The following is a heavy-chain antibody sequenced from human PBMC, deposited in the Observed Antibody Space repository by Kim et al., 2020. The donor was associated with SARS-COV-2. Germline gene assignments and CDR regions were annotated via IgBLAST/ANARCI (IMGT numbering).Heavy chain of an antibody. Sequence: ASVKVSCKASGYTFTSYAMHWVRQAPGQRLEWMGWTNAGNGNTKYSQKFQGRVTITRDTSASTAYMELSSLRSEDTAVYYCARMDYGDYGRDYWGQGTLVNVST. CDR1: GYTFTSYA. D-gene: IGHD4-17*01. V-gene: IGHV1-3*01. CDR2: TNAGNGNT. CDR3: ARMDYGDYGRDY. J-gene: IGHJ4*02.